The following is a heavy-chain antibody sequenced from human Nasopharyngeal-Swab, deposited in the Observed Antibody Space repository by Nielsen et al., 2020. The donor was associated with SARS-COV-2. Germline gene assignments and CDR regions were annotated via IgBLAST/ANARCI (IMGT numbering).Heavy chain of an antibody. V-gene: IGHV1-8*01. CDR3: ARGQYYGSGSLNWFDP. J-gene: IGHJ5*02. Sequence: ASVKVSCKASGYTFTGYDINWVRQATGQGLEWMGWMNPNSGNTGYAQKFQGRVTMTRNTSISTAYMELSSLRSEDTAVYYCARGQYYGSGSLNWFDPWGQGTLVTVSS. D-gene: IGHD3-10*01. CDR1: GYTFTGYD. CDR2: MNPNSGNT.